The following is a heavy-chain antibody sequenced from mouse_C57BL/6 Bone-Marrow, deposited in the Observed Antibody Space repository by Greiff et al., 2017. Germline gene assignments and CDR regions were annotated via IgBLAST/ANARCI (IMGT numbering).Heavy chain of an antibody. J-gene: IGHJ3*01. V-gene: IGHV1-15*01. CDR2: IDPETGGT. CDR3: SWRLPLSYSPFAD. D-gene: IGHD2-13*01. Sequence: QVQLQQYGAELVRPGASVTLSCKASGYTFTDYEMHWVKQTPVHGLEWIGAIDPETGGTAYNQKFKGKAILTADKSSSTAYMELRSLTSEDSAVYYCSWRLPLSYSPFADWGQGTLVTVSA. CDR1: GYTFTDYE.